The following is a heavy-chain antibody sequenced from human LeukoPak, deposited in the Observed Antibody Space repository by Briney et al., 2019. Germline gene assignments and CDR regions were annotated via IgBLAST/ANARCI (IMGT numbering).Heavy chain of an antibody. J-gene: IGHJ4*02. V-gene: IGHV4-34*01. CDR2: INHSGST. CDR1: GGSFSGHY. CDR3: ARGGVVAAIKY. D-gene: IGHD2-15*01. Sequence: SETLSLTCAMYGGSFSGHYWSWIRQPPGKGLEWIGEINHSGSTNYNPSLKSRVTISVDTSKNQFSLKLSSVTAADTAVYYCARGGVVAAIKYWGQGTLVTVSS.